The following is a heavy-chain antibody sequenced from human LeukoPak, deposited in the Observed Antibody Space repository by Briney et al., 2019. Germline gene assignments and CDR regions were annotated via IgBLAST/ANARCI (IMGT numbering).Heavy chain of an antibody. CDR3: ARDAVGGWFGELLDGYYFDY. V-gene: IGHV4-38-2*02. J-gene: IGHJ4*02. CDR1: GYSISSGYY. Sequence: PSETLSLTCTVSGYSISSGYYWGWIRQPPGKGLEWIGSIYHSGSTYYNPSLKSRVTISVDTSKNQFSLKLSSVTAADTAVYYCARDAVGGWFGELLDGYYFDYWGQGTLVTVSS. CDR2: IYHSGST. D-gene: IGHD3-10*01.